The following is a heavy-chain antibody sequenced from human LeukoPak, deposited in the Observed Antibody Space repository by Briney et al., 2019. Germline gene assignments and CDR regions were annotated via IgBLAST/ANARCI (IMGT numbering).Heavy chain of an antibody. Sequence: GRSLRLSCAASGFTFDDYAMHWVRQAPGKGLEWVSGISWNSGSIGYADSVKGRFTISRDNAKNSLYLQMNSLRAEDTAVYYCARTRITMVRGVIIPLYFDYWGQGTLVTVSS. CDR2: ISWNSGSI. J-gene: IGHJ4*02. CDR3: ARTRITMVRGVIIPLYFDY. CDR1: GFTFDDYA. V-gene: IGHV3-9*01. D-gene: IGHD3-10*01.